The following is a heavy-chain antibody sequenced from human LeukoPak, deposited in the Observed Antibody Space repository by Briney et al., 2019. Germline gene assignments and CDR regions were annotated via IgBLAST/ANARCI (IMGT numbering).Heavy chain of an antibody. CDR3: AKRGPVAGINSYGMDV. CDR1: GFTFSSYA. J-gene: IGHJ6*02. CDR2: ISGSGGST. V-gene: IGHV3-23*01. D-gene: IGHD6-19*01. Sequence: GGSLRLSCAASGFTFSSYAMSWVRQAPGKGLEWVSAISGSGGSTYYADSVKGRFTISRDNSKNTLYLQMNSLRAEDTAVYYCAKRGPVAGINSYGMDVWGQGTTVTVSS.